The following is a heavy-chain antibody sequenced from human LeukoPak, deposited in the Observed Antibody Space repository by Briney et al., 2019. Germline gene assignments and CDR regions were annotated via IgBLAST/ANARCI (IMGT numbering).Heavy chain of an antibody. CDR1: GYSFTSYW. D-gene: IGHD2-15*01. V-gene: IGHV5-51*01. CDR3: ARLPMAYCSGGSWYSKYYYYYMDV. CDR2: IYPGDSDT. J-gene: IGHJ6*03. Sequence: KLGESLKISCKGSGYSFTSYWIGWVRQMPGKGLEWMGIIYPGDSDTRYSPSFQGQVTISADKSISTAYLQWSSLKASDTAMYYCARLPMAYCSGGSWYSKYYYYYMDVWGKGNTVTVSS.